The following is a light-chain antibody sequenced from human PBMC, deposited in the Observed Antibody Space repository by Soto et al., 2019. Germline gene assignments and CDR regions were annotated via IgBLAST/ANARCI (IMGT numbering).Light chain of an antibody. CDR3: QQGYSSPRT. CDR1: QSIRRS. Sequence: DMHMTQSPSSLSASVADRVTITCRASQSIRRSLNWYQQKPGKAPKLLIYAASSLQSGVPSRFSGSGYGTDFNLTITSLQSEDFAIYYCQQGYSSPRTFGQGTKVDIK. CDR2: AAS. J-gene: IGKJ1*01. V-gene: IGKV1-39*01.